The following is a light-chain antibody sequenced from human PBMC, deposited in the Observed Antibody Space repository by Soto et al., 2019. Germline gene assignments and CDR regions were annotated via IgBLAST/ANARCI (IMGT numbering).Light chain of an antibody. V-gene: IGKV3-15*01. CDR1: QNVNNM. Sequence: EIVMTQSPAMLSVSPGERATLSCRASQNVNNMLAWYQQKAGQPPRLLIYGASTRATGIPARFSGSGSGTEFTLTISSLQSEDFAFYYCQRFNSWPILFGQGTKVEI. J-gene: IGKJ1*01. CDR2: GAS. CDR3: QRFNSWPIL.